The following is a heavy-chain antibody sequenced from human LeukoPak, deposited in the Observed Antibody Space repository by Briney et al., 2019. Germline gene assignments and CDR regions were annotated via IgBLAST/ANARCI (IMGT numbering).Heavy chain of an antibody. Sequence: GGSLRLSCAASGFTFSSYAMSWVRQAPGKGLEWVSAISGSGGSTYYADSVKGRFTISRDNSKNTLYLQMNSLRAEDTAVYYCAKQGKAADAWPVDYWGQGTLVTVSS. CDR3: AKQGKAADAWPVDY. J-gene: IGHJ4*02. CDR1: GFTFSSYA. V-gene: IGHV3-23*01. D-gene: IGHD6-13*01. CDR2: ISGSGGST.